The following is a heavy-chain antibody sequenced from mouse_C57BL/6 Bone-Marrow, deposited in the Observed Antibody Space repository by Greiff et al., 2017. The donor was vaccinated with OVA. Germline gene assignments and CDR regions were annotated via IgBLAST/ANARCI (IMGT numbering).Heavy chain of an antibody. CDR1: GFTFSSYG. Sequence: EVKLVESGGDLVKPGGSLKLSCAASGFTFSSYGMSWVRQTPDKRLEWVATISSGGSYTYYPDSVKGRFTISRDNAKNTLYLQMSSLKSEDTAMYYCARQPRYYYAMDYWGQGTSVTVSS. D-gene: IGHD1-1*01. CDR3: ARQPRYYYAMDY. CDR2: ISSGGSYT. V-gene: IGHV5-6*01. J-gene: IGHJ4*01.